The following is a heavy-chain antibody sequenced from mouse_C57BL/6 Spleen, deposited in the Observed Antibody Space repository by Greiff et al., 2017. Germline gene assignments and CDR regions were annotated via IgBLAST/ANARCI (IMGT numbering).Heavy chain of an antibody. CDR3: ALYYDYDVGAMDY. D-gene: IGHD2-4*01. J-gene: IGHJ4*01. Sequence: VQLQESGPGLVQPSQSLSITCTVSGFSLTSYGVHWVRQSPGKGLEWLGVIWRGGSTDYNAAFMSRLSITKDNSKSQVFFKMNSLQADDTAIYYCALYYDYDVGAMDYWGQGTSVTVSS. CDR1: GFSLTSYG. V-gene: IGHV2-5*01. CDR2: IWRGGST.